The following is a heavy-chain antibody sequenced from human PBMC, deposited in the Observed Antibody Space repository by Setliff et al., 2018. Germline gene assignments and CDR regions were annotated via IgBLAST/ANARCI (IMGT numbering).Heavy chain of an antibody. CDR2: IKQDGSDK. V-gene: IGHV3-7*01. CDR3: ATSDWYAAFDH. Sequence: GGSLRLSCAASGFTFNSFWMGWVRQAPGKGLEWVANIKQDGSDKYYVDSAKGRFTISRDNAKNSLYLQMNSLRAEDTAVYYCATSDWYAAFDHWGQGTMVTVSS. CDR1: GFTFNSFW. D-gene: IGHD6-19*01. J-gene: IGHJ3*01.